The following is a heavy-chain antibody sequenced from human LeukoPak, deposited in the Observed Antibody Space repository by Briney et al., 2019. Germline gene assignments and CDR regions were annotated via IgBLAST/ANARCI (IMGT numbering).Heavy chain of an antibody. CDR1: GGSISSSTYY. D-gene: IGHD3-3*01. CDR2: IYYSGTT. J-gene: IGHJ4*02. Sequence: PSETLSLTCTVSGGSISSSTYYWGWIRQYPGKGLEWIGSIYYSGTTYYNPSVKSRVTISVDTSKNQFSLKLSSVTAADTAVYYCARLSVWSGYYLDWGQGTLVTVSS. V-gene: IGHV4-39*01. CDR3: ARLSVWSGYYLD.